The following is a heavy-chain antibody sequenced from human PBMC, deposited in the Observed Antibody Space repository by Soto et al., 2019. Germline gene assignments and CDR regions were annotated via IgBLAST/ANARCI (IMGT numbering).Heavy chain of an antibody. V-gene: IGHV4-31*03. CDR3: ARIYYSESSDWYFEL. CDR1: GGSPRSGGNY. Sequence: PHSCTVSGGSPRSGGNYWCWIRQHPGEGLEWIGYIYYSGSTYYNPSLKSRVTISVDTSKNQFSLKLSSVTAADTAVYYCARIYYSESSDWYFELWGRCTLVT. J-gene: IGHJ2*01. D-gene: IGHD3-22*01. CDR2: IYYSGST.